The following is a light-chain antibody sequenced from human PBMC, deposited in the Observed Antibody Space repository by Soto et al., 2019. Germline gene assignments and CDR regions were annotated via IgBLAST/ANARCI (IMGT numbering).Light chain of an antibody. J-gene: IGKJ1*01. CDR3: QQYSRYAVT. Sequence: DIQMTQSPSTLSASVGDRVTITCRASQSASTFLAWYQQKPGQAPKLLIYDASTLQSGVPSSFSASGSGTEFALTISGLQPDDFAVYYCQQYSRYAVTFGQGPKVEIK. V-gene: IGKV1-5*01. CDR2: DAS. CDR1: QSASTF.